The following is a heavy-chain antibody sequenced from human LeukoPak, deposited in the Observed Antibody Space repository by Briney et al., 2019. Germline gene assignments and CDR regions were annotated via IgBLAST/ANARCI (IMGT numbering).Heavy chain of an antibody. CDR2: INHSGST. V-gene: IGHV4-34*01. CDR3: ARLSPWWVAVDY. CDR1: GGSFSGYY. J-gene: IGHJ4*02. Sequence: SETLSLTCAVYGGSFSGYYWSWIRQPPGKGLEWIGEINHSGSTNYNPSLKSRVTISVDTSKNQFSLKLSSVTAADTAVYYCARLSPWWVAVDYWGQGTLVTVSS. D-gene: IGHD2-15*01.